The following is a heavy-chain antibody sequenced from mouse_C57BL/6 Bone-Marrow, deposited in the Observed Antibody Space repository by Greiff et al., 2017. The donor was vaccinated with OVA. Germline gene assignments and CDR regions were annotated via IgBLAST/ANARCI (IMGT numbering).Heavy chain of an antibody. D-gene: IGHD4-1*01. J-gene: IGHJ2*01. Sequence: DVQLQESGGGLVQPKGSLKLSCAASGFSFNTYAMNWVRQAPGKGLEWVARIRSKSNNYATYYADSVKDRFTISRDDSESMLYLQMNNLKTEDTAMYYCVRGLGQGFDYWGQGTTLTVSS. CDR3: VRGLGQGFDY. CDR2: IRSKSNNYAT. CDR1: GFSFNTYA. V-gene: IGHV10-1*01.